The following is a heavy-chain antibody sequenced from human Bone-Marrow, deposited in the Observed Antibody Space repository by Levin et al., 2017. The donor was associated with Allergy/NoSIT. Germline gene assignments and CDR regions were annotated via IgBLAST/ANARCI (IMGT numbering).Heavy chain of an antibody. J-gene: IGHJ5*01. D-gene: IGHD2-2*01. CDR2: IYYSGST. CDR1: GASISSFY. V-gene: IGHV4-59*08. CDR3: ARQAVPAAMNGFDS. Sequence: SSQTLSLTCTVSGASISSFYWSWIRQPPGKGLEWIGYIYYSGSTNYSPSLKSRISMSADMSRNQVYLTMSSVTAADTAVYYCARQAVPAAMNGFDSWGQGTLVTVSS.